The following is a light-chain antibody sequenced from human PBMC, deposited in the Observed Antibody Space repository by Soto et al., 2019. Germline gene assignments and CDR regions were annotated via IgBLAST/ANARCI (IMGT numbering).Light chain of an antibody. CDR1: QSVSSNY. CDR2: GAS. V-gene: IGKV3-20*01. J-gene: IGKJ1*01. CDR3: QQYGSSTWT. Sequence: EIVFTQSPGTLSFSPGARATLSCRTSQSVSSNYLAWYQQKPGQAPRLLIYGASSRATGIPDGFSGSGSGTDFTLTISRLEPEDFAVYYCQQYGSSTWTFGQGTKVDIK.